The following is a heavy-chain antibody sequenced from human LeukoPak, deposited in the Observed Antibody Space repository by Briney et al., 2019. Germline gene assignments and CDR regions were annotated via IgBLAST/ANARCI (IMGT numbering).Heavy chain of an antibody. CDR1: GFTFSSYG. V-gene: IGHV3-30*18. D-gene: IGHD3-9*01. CDR3: AKWGDYDILTGYYDPDY. J-gene: IGHJ4*02. Sequence: GRSLRLSCAASGFTFSSYGMHWVRQAPGKGLEWVAVISYDGSNKYYADSVKGRLTISRDNSKNTLYLQMNSLRAEDTAVYYCAKWGDYDILTGYYDPDYWGQGTLVTVSS. CDR2: ISYDGSNK.